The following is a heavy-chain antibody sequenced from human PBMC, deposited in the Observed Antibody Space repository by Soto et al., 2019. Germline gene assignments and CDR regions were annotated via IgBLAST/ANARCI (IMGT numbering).Heavy chain of an antibody. D-gene: IGHD3-10*01. CDR1: GFTFSSYG. Sequence: GVSLRLSWAAAGFTFSSYGMHWVRQAPGKGLEWVAVIWYDGSNKYYADSVKGRFTISRDNSKNTLYLQMNSLRAEDTAVYYCARDVYGSGSYYTAPVDYWGQGTLVTVSS. CDR3: ARDVYGSGSYYTAPVDY. J-gene: IGHJ4*02. V-gene: IGHV3-33*01. CDR2: IWYDGSNK.